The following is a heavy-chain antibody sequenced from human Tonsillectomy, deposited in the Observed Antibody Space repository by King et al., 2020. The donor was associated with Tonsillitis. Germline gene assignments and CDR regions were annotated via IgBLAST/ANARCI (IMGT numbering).Heavy chain of an antibody. Sequence: VQLVESGGGLFKPGGSLRLSCSASGFDFSDYSMNWVRRAPGKGLEWVSSISSSSGTIYYANSLRGRFTVSRDNAKNLLYLQMSSLRAEDTAVYYCARGGTAMLREYYFDSWGQGTLVTVSS. CDR1: GFDFSDYS. CDR2: ISSSSGTI. D-gene: IGHD2-15*01. V-gene: IGHV3-21*01. J-gene: IGHJ4*02. CDR3: ARGGTAMLREYYFDS.